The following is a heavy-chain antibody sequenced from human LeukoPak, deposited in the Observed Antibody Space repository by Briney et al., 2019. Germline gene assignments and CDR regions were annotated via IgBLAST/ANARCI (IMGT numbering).Heavy chain of an antibody. V-gene: IGHV4-59*08. CDR1: GGSISSYY. J-gene: IGHJ6*02. CDR2: IYYSGST. D-gene: IGHD6-6*01. Sequence: SETLSLTCTVSGGSISSYYWSWIRQPPGKGLEWIGYIYYSGSTNYNPSLKSRVTISVDTSKNQFSLKLSSVTAADTAAYYCAGGSSSGRYYYYYGMDVWGQGTTVTVSS. CDR3: AGGSSSGRYYYYYGMDV.